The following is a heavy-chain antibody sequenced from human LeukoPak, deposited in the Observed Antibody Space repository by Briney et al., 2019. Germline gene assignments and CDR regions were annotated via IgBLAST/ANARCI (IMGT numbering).Heavy chain of an antibody. CDR2: SNHSGST. CDR3: ARSEGGYSGYDFDY. Sequence: SETLSLTCAVYGGSFSGYYWSWIRQPPGKGLEGIGESNHSGSTNYNPSLKSRVTISVDTSKNQFSLKLSSVTAADTAVYYCARSEGGYSGYDFDYWGQGTLVTVSS. V-gene: IGHV4-34*01. D-gene: IGHD5-12*01. CDR1: GGSFSGYY. J-gene: IGHJ4*02.